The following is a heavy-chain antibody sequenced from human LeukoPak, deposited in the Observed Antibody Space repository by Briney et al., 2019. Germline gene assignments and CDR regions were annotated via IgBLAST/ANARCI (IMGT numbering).Heavy chain of an antibody. CDR2: IYYSGST. Sequence: SETLSLTCTVSGGSISSYYWSWIRQPPGKGLEWIGYIYYSGSTNYNPSLKSRVTISVGTYKNQFSLKLSSVTAADTAVYYCARGGGYYYDSSGVPNAFDIWGQGTMVTVSS. D-gene: IGHD3-22*01. CDR3: ARGGGYYYDSSGVPNAFDI. J-gene: IGHJ3*02. V-gene: IGHV4-59*01. CDR1: GGSISSYY.